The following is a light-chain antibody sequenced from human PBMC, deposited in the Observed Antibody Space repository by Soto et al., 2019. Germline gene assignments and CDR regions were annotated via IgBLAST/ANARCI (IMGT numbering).Light chain of an antibody. CDR3: ASWDDSLNGQL. J-gene: IGLJ3*02. V-gene: IGLV1-44*01. CDR1: RSNIGSNT. Sequence: QSVLTQPPSVSGTPGQRVTISCSGGRSNIGSNTVNWYQQFPGAAPKLLIYGNTERPSGVPGRFSGSKSGASGSLAISGLQPEDEADYYCASWDDSLNGQLFGGGTKLTVL. CDR2: GNT.